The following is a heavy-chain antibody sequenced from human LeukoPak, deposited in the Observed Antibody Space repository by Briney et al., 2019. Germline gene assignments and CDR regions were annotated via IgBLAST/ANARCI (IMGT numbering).Heavy chain of an antibody. CDR3: ARDNGVVHGVYYMDV. CDR1: GFTFSNYW. Sequence: GGSLRLSCAASGFTFSNYWMTWVRQAPGKGLEWAADIKQDGSEKLYVKSVRGRFTISRDNAKMSLFLQMNSLRAEDTAVYYCARDNGVVHGVYYMDVWGKGTTVTVS. D-gene: IGHD3-3*01. J-gene: IGHJ6*03. V-gene: IGHV3-7*01. CDR2: IKQDGSEK.